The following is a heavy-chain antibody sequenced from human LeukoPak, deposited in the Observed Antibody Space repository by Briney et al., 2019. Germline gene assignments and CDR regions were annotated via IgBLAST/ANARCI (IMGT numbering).Heavy chain of an antibody. Sequence: SETLSLTCAVSGGSISSSSYYWGWIRQPPGKGLEWIGSIYYSGSTYYNPSLKSRVTISVDTSKNQFSLKLSSVTAADTAVYYCASLSRGLAYCGGDCYYDYWGQGTLVTVSS. CDR2: IYYSGST. D-gene: IGHD2-21*01. V-gene: IGHV4-39*01. J-gene: IGHJ4*02. CDR1: GGSISSSSYY. CDR3: ASLSRGLAYCGGDCYYDY.